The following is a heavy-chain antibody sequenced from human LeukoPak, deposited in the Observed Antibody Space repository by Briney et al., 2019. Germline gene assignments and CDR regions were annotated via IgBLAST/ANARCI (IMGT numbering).Heavy chain of an antibody. CDR3: MRDIWGLPPDY. Sequence: PSETLSLTCIVSGFSIRSDYAWGWVRQPPGKGLEWIGIIYHSGNTYYNPSLKSRVTMSVDTSRNQFSLKMRSVTAADTAVYYCMRDIWGLPPDYWGQGTLVTVSS. CDR2: IYHSGNT. J-gene: IGHJ4*02. D-gene: IGHD3-16*01. CDR1: GFSIRSDYA. V-gene: IGHV4-38-2*02.